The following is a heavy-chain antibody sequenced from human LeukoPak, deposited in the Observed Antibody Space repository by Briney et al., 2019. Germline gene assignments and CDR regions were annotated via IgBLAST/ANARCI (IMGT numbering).Heavy chain of an antibody. Sequence: SQTLSLTCTVSGGSISSGSYYWSWIRQPAGKGLEWIGRIYTSGSTNYNPSLKSRVTISVDTSKNQFSLKLSSVTAADTAVYYCARGSFGRIDYWGQGALVTVSS. D-gene: IGHD3-10*01. CDR2: IYTSGST. J-gene: IGHJ4*02. V-gene: IGHV4-61*02. CDR3: ARGSFGRIDY. CDR1: GGSISSGSYY.